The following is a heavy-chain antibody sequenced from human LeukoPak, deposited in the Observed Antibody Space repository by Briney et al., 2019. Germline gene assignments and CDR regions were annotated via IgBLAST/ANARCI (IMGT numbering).Heavy chain of an antibody. CDR3: ARGRYGLDY. J-gene: IGHJ4*02. Sequence: HPGGSLRLSCAASGFTFSRFWMFWVRQAPGKGLEWVSVIYSGGSTYYTDSVKGRFTISRDNSKNTLYLQMNSLRAEDTAVYYCARGRYGLDYWGQGTLVTVSS. D-gene: IGHD5-18*01. CDR2: IYSGGST. CDR1: GFTFSRFW. V-gene: IGHV3-53*01.